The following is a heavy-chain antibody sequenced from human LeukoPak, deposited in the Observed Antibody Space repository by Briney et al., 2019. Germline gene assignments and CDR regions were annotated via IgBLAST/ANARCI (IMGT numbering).Heavy chain of an antibody. J-gene: IGHJ4*02. V-gene: IGHV3-7*02. Sequence: GGSLRLSCAASGFTFRRYWMSWARQASGKGLEWVANIKQDVSEKYYVDSVKGRFTISRDNAKNSLYLQMNSLRAEDTAVYYCVGLGENYWGQGTLVTVSS. D-gene: IGHD3-10*01. CDR1: GFTFRRYW. CDR3: VGLGENY. CDR2: IKQDVSEK.